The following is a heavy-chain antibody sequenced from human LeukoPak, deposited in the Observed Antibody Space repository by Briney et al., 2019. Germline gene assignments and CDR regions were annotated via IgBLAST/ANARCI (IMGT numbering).Heavy chain of an antibody. Sequence: GGSLRLSCAASGFTFSSYWMSWVRQAPGKGLEWVANIKQDGSEKYYVDSVKGRFTISRDNAKNSLYLQMNSLRAEDTAVYYCASSDSSGYSSFDYWGQGTLVTVSS. V-gene: IGHV3-7*01. CDR3: ASSDSSGYSSFDY. J-gene: IGHJ4*02. CDR1: GFTFSSYW. CDR2: IKQDGSEK. D-gene: IGHD3-22*01.